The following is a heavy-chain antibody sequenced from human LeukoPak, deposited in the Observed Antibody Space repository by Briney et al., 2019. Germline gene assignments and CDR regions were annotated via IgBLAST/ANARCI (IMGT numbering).Heavy chain of an antibody. J-gene: IGHJ4*02. CDR1: GFTFSNYW. CDR2: IKQDGSEK. V-gene: IGHV3-7*01. Sequence: GGSLRLSCAASGFTFSNYWMSWVRQAPGKGLEWVANIKQDGSEKYYVDSVKGRFTISRDNAKNSLYLQMNSLRAEDTAVYYCARDDSILTGYYNRGFDYWGQGTLVTVSS. D-gene: IGHD3-9*01. CDR3: ARDDSILTGYYNRGFDY.